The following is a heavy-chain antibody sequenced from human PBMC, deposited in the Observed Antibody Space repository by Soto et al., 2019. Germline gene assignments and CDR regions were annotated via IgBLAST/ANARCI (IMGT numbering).Heavy chain of an antibody. Sequence: PSETLSLTCTVSGGSISSGGYYWSWIRQHPGKGLEWIGYIYYSGSTYYSPSLKSRVTISVDTSKNQFSLKLSSVTAADTAVYYCARERSYYGSGSFALRYFDYWGQGTLVTVSS. J-gene: IGHJ4*02. D-gene: IGHD3-10*01. CDR2: IYYSGST. CDR3: ARERSYYGSGSFALRYFDY. V-gene: IGHV4-31*03. CDR1: GGSISSGGYY.